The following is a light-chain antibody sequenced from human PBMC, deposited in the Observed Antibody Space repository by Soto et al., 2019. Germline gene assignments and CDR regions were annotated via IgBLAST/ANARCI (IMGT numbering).Light chain of an antibody. V-gene: IGKV1-33*01. Sequence: DIQMTQSPYALFASVGDRVTITCQATQDINIYLNWYQQKPGKAPNLLIYDASNLEIGVPSRFSGSGSGTHFTFTISSLQTEDIGTYYCPQYDILPITFGRGTRLEIK. CDR1: QDINIY. CDR2: DAS. J-gene: IGKJ5*01. CDR3: PQYDILPIT.